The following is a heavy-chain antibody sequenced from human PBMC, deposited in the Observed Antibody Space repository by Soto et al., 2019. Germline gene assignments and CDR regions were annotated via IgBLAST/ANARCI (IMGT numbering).Heavy chain of an antibody. Sequence: GASVKVSGKASGYTFTSYAMHWVRQAPGQRLEWMGWINAGNGNTKYSQKFQGRVTITRDTSASTAYMELSSLRSEDTAVYYCARGHIVVVPAARDNWFDPWGQGTLVTVSS. CDR2: INAGNGNT. CDR1: GYTFTSYA. J-gene: IGHJ5*02. CDR3: ARGHIVVVPAARDNWFDP. V-gene: IGHV1-3*01. D-gene: IGHD2-2*01.